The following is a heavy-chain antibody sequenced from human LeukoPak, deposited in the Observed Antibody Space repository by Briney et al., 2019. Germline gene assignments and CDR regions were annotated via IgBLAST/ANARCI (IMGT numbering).Heavy chain of an antibody. J-gene: IGHJ6*02. Sequence: SETLSLTCTVSGGSISSYYWSWIRQPAGKGLEWIGRIYTSGSTNYNLSLKSRVTMSVDTSKNQFSLKLSSVTAADTAVYYCAREGPNLYSSSWAPIPHYYYYGMDVWGQGTTVTVSS. D-gene: IGHD6-13*01. V-gene: IGHV4-4*07. CDR2: IYTSGST. CDR3: AREGPNLYSSSWAPIPHYYYYGMDV. CDR1: GGSISSYY.